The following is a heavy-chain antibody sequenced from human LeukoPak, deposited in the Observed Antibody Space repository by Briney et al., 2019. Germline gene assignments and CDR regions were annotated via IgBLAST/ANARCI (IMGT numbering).Heavy chain of an antibody. Sequence: GGSLRLSCAASGFTFSSYGMHWVRQAPGKGLEWVAVISYDGSNKYYADSVKGRFTISRDNSKNTLYLQMNSLRAEDTAVYYCAKDIRHIVVSVYENWFDPWGQGTLVTVSS. CDR2: ISYDGSNK. D-gene: IGHD2-15*01. CDR1: GFTFSSYG. V-gene: IGHV3-30*18. J-gene: IGHJ5*02. CDR3: AKDIRHIVVSVYENWFDP.